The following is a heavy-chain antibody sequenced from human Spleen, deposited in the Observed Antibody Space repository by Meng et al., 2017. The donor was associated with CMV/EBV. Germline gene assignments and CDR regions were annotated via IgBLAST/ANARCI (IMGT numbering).Heavy chain of an antibody. CDR3: ARGGLEWLFQDS. V-gene: IGHV3-21*01. CDR1: GFIFSSSG. J-gene: IGHJ4*02. D-gene: IGHD3-3*01. Sequence: CLAPGFIFSSSGMNWVRQAPGKGLEWVSSITTRSRYIYYADSVKGRFAISRDDAKNSLYLHMNSLRAEDTAVYYCARGGLEWLFQDSWGQGTLVTVSS. CDR2: ITTRSRYI.